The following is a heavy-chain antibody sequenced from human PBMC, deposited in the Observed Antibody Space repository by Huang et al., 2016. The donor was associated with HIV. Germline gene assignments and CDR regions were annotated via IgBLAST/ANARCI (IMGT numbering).Heavy chain of an antibody. CDR1: GFTFSSYG. V-gene: IGHV3-30*02. CDR2: IHYGGSNR. Sequence: QVQLVESGGGVVQPGGSLRLSCAASGFTFSSYGMQWVRQAPGKGLEWVAFIHYGGSNRYYADSVKGRFTISRDNSKNTLYLQMNSLRAEDTAVYFCAKFGSSGYLPRYSFDYWGQGTLVTVSS. J-gene: IGHJ4*02. D-gene: IGHD3-22*01. CDR3: AKFGSSGYLPRYSFDY.